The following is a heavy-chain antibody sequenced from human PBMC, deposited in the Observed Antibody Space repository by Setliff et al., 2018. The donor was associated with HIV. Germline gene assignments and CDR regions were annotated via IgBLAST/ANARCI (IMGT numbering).Heavy chain of an antibody. D-gene: IGHD3-10*01. CDR2: INSRGDSD. CDR1: GFTFRSYE. Sequence: PGVSLRLSCAVSGFTFRSYEMSWVRQAPGKGLEWISYINSRGDSDHYADSVKGRFTISRDNAKSSLSLQMHNLRAEDTATYYCARNWDFYNSGSLVFDYWGQGTLVTVSS. CDR3: ARNWDFYNSGSLVFDY. V-gene: IGHV3-48*03. J-gene: IGHJ4*02.